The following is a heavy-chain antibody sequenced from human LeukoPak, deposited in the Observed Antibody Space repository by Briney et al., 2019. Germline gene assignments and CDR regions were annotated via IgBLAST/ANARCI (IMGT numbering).Heavy chain of an antibody. Sequence: GRSLRLSCAASGFTFDDFAMHWVRQAPGKGLEWVSGINWNGGSTGYADSVKGQFTISRDNAKNSLYLQMNSLRAEDTALYYCARDGPHETYYYDSSGYYPYFDYWGQGTLVTVSS. CDR2: INWNGGST. V-gene: IGHV3-20*04. J-gene: IGHJ4*02. D-gene: IGHD3-22*01. CDR3: ARDGPHETYYYDSSGYYPYFDY. CDR1: GFTFDDFA.